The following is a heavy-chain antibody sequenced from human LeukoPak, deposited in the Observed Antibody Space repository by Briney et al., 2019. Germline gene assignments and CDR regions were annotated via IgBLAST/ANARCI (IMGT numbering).Heavy chain of an antibody. V-gene: IGHV1-2*02. CDR3: ARDAEYGSGSMWLLDP. CDR2: INTKGAST. CDR1: GYTFSDYY. J-gene: IGHJ5*02. Sequence: EASVKVSCKASGYTFSDYYIHWVRQSPGQGLEWMGWINTKGASTKYAQKFQGRVTMTRDTSINTVYMELSRLTPDDTAIYYCARDAEYGSGSMWLLDPWGQGTQVTVSS. D-gene: IGHD3-10*01.